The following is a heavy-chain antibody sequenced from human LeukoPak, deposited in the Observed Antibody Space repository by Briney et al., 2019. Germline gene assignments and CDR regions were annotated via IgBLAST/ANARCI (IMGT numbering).Heavy chain of an antibody. V-gene: IGHV3-53*01. D-gene: IGHD3-3*01. Sequence: GGSLRLSCAVSGFTVRSSYMSWVRQAPGKGLEWVSILHSGASVYYTDSVKGRFTISRDNSRNTLYLQMNSLRAEDTAVYYCARNYISDYYYYFDYWGQGTPVTVSS. CDR2: LHSGASV. J-gene: IGHJ4*02. CDR1: GFTVRSSY. CDR3: ARNYISDYYYYFDY.